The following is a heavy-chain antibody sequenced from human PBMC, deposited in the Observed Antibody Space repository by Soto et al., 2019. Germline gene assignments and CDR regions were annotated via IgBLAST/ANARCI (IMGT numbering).Heavy chain of an antibody. J-gene: IGHJ3*02. CDR3: AKGYCSSTSCPGSGI. CDR2: IYHSGST. D-gene: IGHD2-2*01. CDR1: GGSISSSNL. V-gene: IGHV4-4*02. Sequence: SETLSLTCAVSGGSISSSNLWSWVRQPPGKGLEWIGEIYHSGSTNYNPSLKSRVTISVDKSKNQFSLKLSSVTAADTAVYYCAKGYCSSTSCPGSGIWGQGTMVTVSS.